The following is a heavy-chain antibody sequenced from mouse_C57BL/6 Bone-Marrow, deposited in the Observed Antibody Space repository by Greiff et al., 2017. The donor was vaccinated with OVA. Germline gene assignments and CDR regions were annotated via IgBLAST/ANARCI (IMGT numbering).Heavy chain of an antibody. CDR3: ARVGDFDGYYSWFAY. V-gene: IGHV3-4*01. J-gene: IGHJ3*01. CDR1: GYSITNGNHW. Sequence: ESGPALVKPSQTVSLTCTVTGYSITNGNHWWNWIRPGSGSKLEWIGYISSSGSTDRNPLLKSRISITNDTSKNQLFLQLNTVTTEDRATYYGARVGDFDGYYSWFAYWGQGTLVTVSA. CDR2: ISSSGST. D-gene: IGHD2-3*01.